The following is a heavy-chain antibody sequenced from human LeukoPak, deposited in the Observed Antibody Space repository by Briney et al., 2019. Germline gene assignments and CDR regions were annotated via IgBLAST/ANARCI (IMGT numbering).Heavy chain of an antibody. CDR2: INTNTGRP. CDR3: ARDGYYDSSGYYPEHFDY. J-gene: IGHJ4*02. V-gene: IGHV7-4-1*02. Sequence: ASVKVSCKASGYTFSSYGFSWVRQAPGQGLEWMGWINTNTGRPTYAQGFTGRFVFSLDTSISTAYLQISSLKAEDTAVYYYARDGYYDSSGYYPEHFDYWGQGTLVTVSS. D-gene: IGHD3-22*01. CDR1: GYTFSSYG.